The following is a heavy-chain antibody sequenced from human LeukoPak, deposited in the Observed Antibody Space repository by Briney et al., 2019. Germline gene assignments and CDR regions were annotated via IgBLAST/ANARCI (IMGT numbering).Heavy chain of an antibody. Sequence: GASVKVSCKASGYTFTSYYMHWVRQAPGQGLEWMGIINPSGGSTSYAQKFQGRVTLTRDMSTRTVDMELSSLRYEDTAVYYCARSGWGSSRYDSWGQGTLVTVSS. V-gene: IGHV1-46*01. CDR2: INPSGGST. J-gene: IGHJ4*02. CDR3: ARSGWGSSRYDS. CDR1: GYTFTSYY. D-gene: IGHD6-13*01.